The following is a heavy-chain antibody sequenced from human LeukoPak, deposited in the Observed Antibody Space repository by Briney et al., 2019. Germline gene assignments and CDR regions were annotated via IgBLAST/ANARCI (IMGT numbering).Heavy chain of an antibody. CDR2: ISAYNGNT. Sequence: GASVKVSCKASGYTFTSYGISWVRQAPGQGLEWMGWISAYNGNTNYAQKLQGRVTMTTDTSTSTAYMELRSLRSDDTAVYYCARAYAYSSGWLPTSPFPFDPWGQGTLVTVSS. CDR1: GYTFTSYG. CDR3: ARAYAYSSGWLPTSPFPFDP. V-gene: IGHV1-18*01. J-gene: IGHJ5*02. D-gene: IGHD6-19*01.